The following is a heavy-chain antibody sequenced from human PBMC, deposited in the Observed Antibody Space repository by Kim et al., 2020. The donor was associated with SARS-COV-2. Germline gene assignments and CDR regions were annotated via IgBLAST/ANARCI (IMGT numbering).Heavy chain of an antibody. V-gene: IGHV3-66*01. Sequence: ADSVGARLTVSRNSSKNTLYLRMNSLGAEDTAVYYCAREDYYASGTNGLDPWGQGTLVTVSA. CDR3: AREDYYASGTNGLDP. D-gene: IGHD3-10*01. J-gene: IGHJ5*02.